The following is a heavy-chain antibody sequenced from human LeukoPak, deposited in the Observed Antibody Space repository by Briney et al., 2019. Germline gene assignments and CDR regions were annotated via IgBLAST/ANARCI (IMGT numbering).Heavy chain of an antibody. J-gene: IGHJ6*03. CDR3: ARQDSSGWNYYYYYYMDV. Sequence: SQTLSLTRAVSGGSISSGGYSYNWIRQPPGKGLEWIGYIYNSGSTSYNPSLKSRVTISVDTSKNQFSLKLSSVTAADTAVYYCARQDSSGWNYYYYYYMDVWGKGTTVTISS. V-gene: IGHV4-30-2*03. CDR2: IYNSGST. CDR1: GGSISSGGYS. D-gene: IGHD6-19*01.